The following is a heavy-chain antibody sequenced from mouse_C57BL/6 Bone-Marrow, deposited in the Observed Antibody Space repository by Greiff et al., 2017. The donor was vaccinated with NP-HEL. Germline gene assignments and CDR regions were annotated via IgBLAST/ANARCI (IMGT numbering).Heavy chain of an antibody. CDR3: ARRALYFWFDY. V-gene: IGHV1-47*01. CDR1: GYTFTTYS. Sequence: QVQLKQSGAELVKPGASVKLSCKASGYTFTTYSIEWMKQNHGQSLEWIGNLHPYNDDTKYIAKFKGKATLTVEKSSSTVYLELSSLTSDDSAVYYCARRALYFWFDYWGQGTTLTVSS. D-gene: IGHD1-1*01. J-gene: IGHJ2*01. CDR2: LHPYNDDT.